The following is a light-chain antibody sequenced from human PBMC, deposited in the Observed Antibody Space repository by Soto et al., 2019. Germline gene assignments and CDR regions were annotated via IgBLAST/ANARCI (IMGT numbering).Light chain of an antibody. CDR2: AAS. Sequence: DIQMTQSPTSLSASVGDRVTITCRASQGIRNFVAWYQQKPGKAPKLLIYAASTLQSGVPSRFSGSGSGTAFTLTINSLQPDYVATYSCQKYSSVPVFGPGTKVEIK. V-gene: IGKV1-27*01. J-gene: IGKJ3*01. CDR1: QGIRNF. CDR3: QKYSSVPV.